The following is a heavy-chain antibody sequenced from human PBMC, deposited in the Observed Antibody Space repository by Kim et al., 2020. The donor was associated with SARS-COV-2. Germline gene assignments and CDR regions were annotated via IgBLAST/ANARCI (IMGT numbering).Heavy chain of an antibody. D-gene: IGHD6-19*01. CDR3: AREGGYSSGWYTVDY. V-gene: IGHV4-59*01. CDR1: GDSISSYY. Sequence: SETLSLTCTVSGDSISSYYWSWIRQPPGKGLEWIGYIYYSGSTNYNPSLKSRVTISVDTSKNQFSLKLSSVTAADTAVYYCAREGGYSSGWYTVDYWGQGTLVTVSS. J-gene: IGHJ4*02. CDR2: IYYSGST.